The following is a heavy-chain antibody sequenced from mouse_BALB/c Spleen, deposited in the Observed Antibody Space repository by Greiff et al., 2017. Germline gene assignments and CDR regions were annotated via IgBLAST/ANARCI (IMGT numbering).Heavy chain of an antibody. J-gene: IGHJ3*01. D-gene: IGHD2-4*01. Sequence: VQLQQSGAELARPGASVKLSCKASGYTFTSYWMQWVKQRPGQGLEWIGAIYPGDGDTRYTQKFKGKATLTADKSSSTAYMQLSSLASEDSAVYYCARMSYDYDFAYWGQGTLVTVSA. CDR2: IYPGDGDT. V-gene: IGHV1-87*01. CDR3: ARMSYDYDFAY. CDR1: GYTFTSYW.